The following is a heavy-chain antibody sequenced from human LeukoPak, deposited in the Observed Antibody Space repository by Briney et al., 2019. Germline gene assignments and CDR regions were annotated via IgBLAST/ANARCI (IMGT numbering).Heavy chain of an antibody. CDR1: RFSFTSYW. Sequence: GGSLRLSCAASRFSFTSYWMSWVRQAPGKGLEWVANIKQDGSVKYYVDSVKGRFTISRDNAKNSVYRQMNSLRAEDTAVYYCARIGYSSSSFDYWGQGTLVTVSS. CDR2: IKQDGSVK. J-gene: IGHJ4*02. D-gene: IGHD6-6*01. CDR3: ARIGYSSSSFDY. V-gene: IGHV3-7*01.